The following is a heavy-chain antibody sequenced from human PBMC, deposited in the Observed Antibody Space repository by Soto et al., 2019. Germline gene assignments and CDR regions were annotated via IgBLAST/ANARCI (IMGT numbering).Heavy chain of an antibody. CDR2: IYYSGST. CDR3: ARGYSSGWYFFFDS. CDR1: DGSISSYY. D-gene: IGHD6-19*01. J-gene: IGHJ4*02. Sequence: SETLSLTCTVSDGSISSYYWSWIRKHPGKGLEWIGYIYYSGSTNYNPSFKSRVTISVDTSKNQFSLKLSSVTAADTAVYYCARGYSSGWYFFFDSWGQGTLVTVSS. V-gene: IGHV4-59*01.